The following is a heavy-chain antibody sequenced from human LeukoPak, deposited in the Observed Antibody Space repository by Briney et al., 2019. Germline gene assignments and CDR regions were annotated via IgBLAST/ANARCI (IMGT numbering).Heavy chain of an antibody. Sequence: GGSLRLSCAASGFTFSNYAMNWVRQAPGKGLEWVSSISRSNVSIYYANSVKGRFTISRDNARNSLYLQMNGLRADDTAVCYCARTAIGYSDSSGYYFDYWGQGTLVTVSS. CDR3: ARTAIGYSDSSGYYFDY. CDR1: GFTFSNYA. D-gene: IGHD3-22*01. J-gene: IGHJ4*02. V-gene: IGHV3-21*01. CDR2: ISRSNVSI.